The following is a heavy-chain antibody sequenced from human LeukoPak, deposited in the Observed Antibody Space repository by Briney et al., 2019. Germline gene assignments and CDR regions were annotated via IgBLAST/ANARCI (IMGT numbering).Heavy chain of an antibody. CDR3: ARDMWGTFDY. CDR2: ISPDGSTT. CDR1: GFTFISYA. D-gene: IGHD7-27*01. J-gene: IGHJ4*02. Sequence: GGSLRLSCAASGFTFISYAMSWVRQAPGTGPVWVSRISPDGSTTSYADSVKGRFTISRDNAKNTLYLQISSLRAEDTAVYYCARDMWGTFDYWGQGTLVTVSS. V-gene: IGHV3-74*01.